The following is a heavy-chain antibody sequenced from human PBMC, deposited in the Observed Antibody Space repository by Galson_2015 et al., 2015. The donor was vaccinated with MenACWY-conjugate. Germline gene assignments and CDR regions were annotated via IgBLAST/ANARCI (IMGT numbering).Heavy chain of an antibody. CDR1: GDSIRSRTYY. Sequence: ETLSLTCTVSGDSIRSRTYYWAWIRQSPGKGLEWIESHYDSVSTFYNPSLKSRITISIDTSKNQFSLKLSSVTAADTAVYYCARHRSGYYSSPLIYWGQGTLVTVSS. CDR3: ARHRSGYYSSPLIY. CDR2: HYDSVST. V-gene: IGHV4-39*01. D-gene: IGHD3-22*01. J-gene: IGHJ4*02.